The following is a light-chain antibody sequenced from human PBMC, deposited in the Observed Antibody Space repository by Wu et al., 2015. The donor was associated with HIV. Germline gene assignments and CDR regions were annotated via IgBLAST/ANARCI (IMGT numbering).Light chain of an antibody. Sequence: EIVMTQSPATLSVSPGERATLSCRASQSISSNLAWYQQKPGQGPRLFIRGASTRATDIPARFSGSGSGTDFTLTISSLQSEDFAVYYCQQYHDWPTFGQGTKVEIK. V-gene: IGKV3-15*01. J-gene: IGKJ1*01. CDR3: QQYHDWPT. CDR2: GAS. CDR1: QSISSN.